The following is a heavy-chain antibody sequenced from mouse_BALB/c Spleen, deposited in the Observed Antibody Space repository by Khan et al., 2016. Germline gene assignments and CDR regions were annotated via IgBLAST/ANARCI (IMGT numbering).Heavy chain of an antibody. CDR3: TRGDYYGSGY. V-gene: IGHV3-1*02. CDR1: GYSITSGYS. CDR2: IHYSGST. J-gene: IGHJ2*01. D-gene: IGHD1-1*01. Sequence: EVKLLESGPDLVKPSQSLSLTCTVTGYSITSGYSWHWIRQFPGNKLEWMAYIHYSGSTTYNPSLKSRISITRDTSKNQFFLRLISVTTEDTATYYCTRGDYYGSGYWGQGTTLTVSS.